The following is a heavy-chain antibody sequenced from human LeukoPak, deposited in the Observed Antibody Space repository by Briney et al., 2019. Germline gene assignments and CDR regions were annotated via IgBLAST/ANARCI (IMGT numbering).Heavy chain of an antibody. J-gene: IGHJ6*02. V-gene: IGHV4-34*01. D-gene: IGHD2-2*01. CDR2: INHSGST. CDR1: GFTFSSYA. Sequence: PGGSLRLSCAASGFTFSSYAMSWVRQAPGKGLEWIGEINHSGSTNYNPSLKSRVTISVDTSKNQFSLKLSSVTAADTAVYYCARDLPIVVVPANYYGMDVWGQGTTVTVSS. CDR3: ARDLPIVVVPANYYGMDV.